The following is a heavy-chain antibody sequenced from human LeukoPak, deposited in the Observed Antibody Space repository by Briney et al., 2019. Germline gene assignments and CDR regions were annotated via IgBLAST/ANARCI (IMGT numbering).Heavy chain of an antibody. CDR2: IYPHSGGT. J-gene: IGHJ4*02. D-gene: IGHD1-26*01. CDR1: GYTFTGYY. CDR3: ASDQVDAGSYFAFFDY. V-gene: IGHV1-2*02. Sequence: GASVKVSCKASGYTFTGYYIHWVRQAPGQGPEWMGWIYPHSGGTNYAQKFQGRVTMTRDTSISTAYMELSRLRSDDTAVYYCASDQVDAGSYFAFFDYWGQGTLVTVSS.